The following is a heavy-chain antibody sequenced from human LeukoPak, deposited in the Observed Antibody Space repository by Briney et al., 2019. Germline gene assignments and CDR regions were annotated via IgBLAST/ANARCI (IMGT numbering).Heavy chain of an antibody. D-gene: IGHD1-26*01. CDR2: IIPIFGTA. J-gene: IGHJ6*02. Sequence: GASVNVSCKASGGTFSSYAISWVRQAPGQGLEWMGGIIPIFGTANYAQKFQGRVTITADEPTSTAYMELSSLRSEDTAVYYCARDIGEVGAKFNYYYYGMDVWGQGTTVTVSS. CDR1: GGTFSSYA. V-gene: IGHV1-69*13. CDR3: ARDIGEVGAKFNYYYYGMDV.